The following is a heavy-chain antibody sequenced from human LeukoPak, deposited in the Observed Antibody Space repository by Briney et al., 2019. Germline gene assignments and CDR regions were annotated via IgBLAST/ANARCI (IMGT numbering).Heavy chain of an antibody. CDR1: GFTFSSYW. D-gene: IGHD4-17*01. CDR3: ARTQHDYGDYRNWFDP. Sequence: GGSLRLSCAASGFTFSSYWMSWVRQAPGKGLEWVANIKQDGSEKYYVDSVKGRFTISRDNAKNSLYLQMNGLRAEDTAVYYCARTQHDYGDYRNWFDPWGQGTLVTVSS. CDR2: IKQDGSEK. J-gene: IGHJ5*02. V-gene: IGHV3-7*01.